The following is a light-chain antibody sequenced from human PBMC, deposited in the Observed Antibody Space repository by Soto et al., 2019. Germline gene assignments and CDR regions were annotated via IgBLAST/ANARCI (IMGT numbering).Light chain of an antibody. J-gene: IGKJ3*01. CDR1: QSISNNN. CDR3: QQYGSSPQT. Sequence: EIVLTQSPGTLSLSPGERATLSCRASQSISNNNLAWYLQKPGQAPRLLIFGASSRATGVPDRFSGSGSGTDFTLIISRLEPEDFVVYYCQQYGSSPQTFGPGTKVNIK. CDR2: GAS. V-gene: IGKV3-20*01.